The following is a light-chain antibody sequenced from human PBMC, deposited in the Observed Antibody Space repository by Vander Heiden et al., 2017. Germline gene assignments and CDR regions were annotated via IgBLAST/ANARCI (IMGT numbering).Light chain of an antibody. J-gene: IGLJ2*01. CDR2: GKN. V-gene: IGLV3-19*01. CDR3: DSRDSSGNHLEV. CDR1: SLSSYY. Sequence: SSELTQFPAVSVALGQTVRQPCQGDSLSSYYASWYQQKPGQAAVLVTYGKNNRPSGIPDRFSGSSSGNTASLTITGAQAEDEADYYCDSRDSSGNHLEVFGGGTKLTVL.